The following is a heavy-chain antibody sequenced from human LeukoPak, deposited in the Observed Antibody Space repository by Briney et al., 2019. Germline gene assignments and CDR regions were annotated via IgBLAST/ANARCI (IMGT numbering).Heavy chain of an antibody. Sequence: PGGSLRLSCTASGFTFRNYWMSWDRQAPGKGLECVAYIKEDGSDKNYVDSVKGRFTISRDNAKSSLYLQMNSLRVEDTAVYYCVRGTRSNSFWGQGTQVTVSS. V-gene: IGHV3-7*01. CDR2: IKEDGSDK. CDR3: VRGTRSNSF. CDR1: GFTFRNYW. J-gene: IGHJ4*02. D-gene: IGHD6-6*01.